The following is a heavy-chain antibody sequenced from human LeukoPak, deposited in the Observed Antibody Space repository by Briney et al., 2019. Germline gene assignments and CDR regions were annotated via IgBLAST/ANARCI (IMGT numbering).Heavy chain of an antibody. CDR3: ARGVVAATFYCYMDV. D-gene: IGHD2-15*01. Sequence: PSETLSLTCTVSGGSISSYYWSWIRQPPGKGLEWIGYIYYSGSTNYNPSLKSRVTISVDTSKNQFSLKLSSVTAADTAVYYCARGVVAATFYCYMDVWGKGTTVTVAS. V-gene: IGHV4-59*01. J-gene: IGHJ6*03. CDR1: GGSISSYY. CDR2: IYYSGST.